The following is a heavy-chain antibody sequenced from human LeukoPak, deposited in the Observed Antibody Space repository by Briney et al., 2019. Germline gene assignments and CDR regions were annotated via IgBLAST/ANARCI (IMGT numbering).Heavy chain of an antibody. J-gene: IGHJ4*02. Sequence: PGGSLRLFCAASGFTYSDYYMSWIRQDPGKGLEWVSYISSSGSTIYYADSMKGRFTISRDNAKNSLYLQMNSLRAGDTAVYYCARESYYYDSSGYYVYYFDYWGQGTLVTVSS. CDR1: GFTYSDYY. CDR2: ISSSGSTI. V-gene: IGHV3-11*01. CDR3: ARESYYYDSSGYYVYYFDY. D-gene: IGHD3-22*01.